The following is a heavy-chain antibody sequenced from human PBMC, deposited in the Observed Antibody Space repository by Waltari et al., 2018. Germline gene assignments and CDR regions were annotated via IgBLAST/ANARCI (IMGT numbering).Heavy chain of an antibody. V-gene: IGHV3-30*03. CDR1: GFTFSSYG. CDR2: IAYDGSNK. J-gene: IGHJ6*02. CDR3: ARHVPSIAVANFSYYYYGMDV. D-gene: IGHD6-19*01. Sequence: QVQLVESGGGVVQPGRSLRLSCAASGFTFSSYGMHWVRQAPGKGLEWVAVIAYDGSNKYYADSVKGRFTISRDNSKNTLYLQMNSLRAEDTAVYYCARHVPSIAVANFSYYYYGMDVWGQGTTVTVSS.